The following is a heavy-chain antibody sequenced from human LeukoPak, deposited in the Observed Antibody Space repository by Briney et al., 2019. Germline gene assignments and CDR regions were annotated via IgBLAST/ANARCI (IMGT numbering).Heavy chain of an antibody. CDR2: IYTSGST. D-gene: IGHD1-26*01. V-gene: IGHV4-61*02. Sequence: SQTLSLTCTVSGGSISSGSYYWSWIRQPAGKGLEWIGRIYTSGSTNYNPSLKSRVTISVDTSKNQFSLKLSSVTAADAAVYYCAGLLVGATRRDYWGQGTLVTVSS. J-gene: IGHJ4*02. CDR3: AGLLVGATRRDY. CDR1: GGSISSGSYY.